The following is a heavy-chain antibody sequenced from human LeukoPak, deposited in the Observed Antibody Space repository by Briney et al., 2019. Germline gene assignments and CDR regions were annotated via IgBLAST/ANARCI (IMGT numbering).Heavy chain of an antibody. CDR1: GFTFDDYA. V-gene: IGHV3-9*01. Sequence: PGRSLRLSCAASGFTFDDYAMHWVRQAPGKGLEWVSGISWNSGSIGYADSVKGRFTISRDNAKNSLYLQMNSLRAEDTALYYCAKDVTGTGAFDIWGQGTMVTVSS. CDR2: ISWNSGSI. CDR3: AKDVTGTGAFDI. J-gene: IGHJ3*02. D-gene: IGHD1-7*01.